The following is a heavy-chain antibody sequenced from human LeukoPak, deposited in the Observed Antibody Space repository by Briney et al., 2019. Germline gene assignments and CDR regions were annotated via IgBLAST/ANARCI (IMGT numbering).Heavy chain of an antibody. V-gene: IGHV3-7*01. CDR2: IKQDGSEK. D-gene: IGHD5-24*01. CDR3: ADGDGFDY. Sequence: PGGSLRLSCVVSGFTFSTYWMSWVRQAPGKGLEWVANIKQDGSEKYYADSVTGRFTISRDNAKNLLYLQMNSLRVEDTAVYYCADGDGFDYWGQGTLVTVSS. J-gene: IGHJ4*02. CDR1: GFTFSTYW.